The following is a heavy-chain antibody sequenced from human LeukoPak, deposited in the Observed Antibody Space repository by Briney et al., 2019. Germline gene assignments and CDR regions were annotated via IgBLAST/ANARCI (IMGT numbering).Heavy chain of an antibody. CDR2: IKQDGSEK. J-gene: IGHJ6*03. CDR3: ARVVRGTHYYYYYYMDV. D-gene: IGHD3-16*01. V-gene: IGHV3-7*01. CDR1: GFTFSSYW. Sequence: TGGSLRLSCAASGFTFSSYWMSWVRQAPGKGLEWVANIKQDGSEKYYVDSVKGRFTISRDNAKNSLYLQMNSLRAEDTAVYYCARVVRGTHYYYYYYMDVWGKGTTVTVSS.